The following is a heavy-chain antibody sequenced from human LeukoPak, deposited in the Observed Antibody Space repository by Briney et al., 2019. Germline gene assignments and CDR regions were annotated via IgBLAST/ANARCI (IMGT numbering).Heavy chain of an antibody. V-gene: IGHV3-9*01. Sequence: GRSLRLSCAASGFTFDDYAMHWVRQAPGKGLEWVSGISWNSGSIGYADSVKGRFTISRDDAKNSLYLQMNSLRAEDTALYYCAKDTADYGVGWFDPWGQGTLVTVSS. CDR3: AKDTADYGVGWFDP. D-gene: IGHD4-17*01. J-gene: IGHJ5*02. CDR1: GFTFDDYA. CDR2: ISWNSGSI.